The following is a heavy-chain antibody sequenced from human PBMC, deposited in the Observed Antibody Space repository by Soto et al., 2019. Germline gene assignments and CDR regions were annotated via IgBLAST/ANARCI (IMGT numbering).Heavy chain of an antibody. CDR3: VHTGYSYDPFGY. CDR2: IFWNDDE. V-gene: IGHV2-5*01. D-gene: IGHD5-18*01. J-gene: IGHJ4*02. Sequence: TLSLTCTVSGGSIDSGDYYWSWIRQPPGKALEWLALIFWNDDERYSPSLKSRLTITKDTSKNQVVLTMTNMDPVDTATYYCVHTGYSYDPFGYWGRGTLVTVSS. CDR1: GGSIDSGDYY.